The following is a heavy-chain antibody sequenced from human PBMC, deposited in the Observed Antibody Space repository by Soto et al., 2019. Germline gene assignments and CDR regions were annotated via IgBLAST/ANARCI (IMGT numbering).Heavy chain of an antibody. J-gene: IGHJ3*02. V-gene: IGHV4-59*01. Sequence: SETLSLTCTVSGGSISSYYWSWIRQPPGKGLGWIGYIYYSGSTNYNPSLKSRVTISVDTSKNQFSLKLSSVTAADTAVYYCARGERFDAFDIWGQGTMVTVSS. CDR1: GGSISSYY. D-gene: IGHD3-16*01. CDR2: IYYSGST. CDR3: ARGERFDAFDI.